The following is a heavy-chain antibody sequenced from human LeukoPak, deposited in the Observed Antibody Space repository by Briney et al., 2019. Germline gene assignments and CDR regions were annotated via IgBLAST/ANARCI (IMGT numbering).Heavy chain of an antibody. D-gene: IGHD6-19*01. J-gene: IGHJ4*02. Sequence: GGSLRLSCAASGFTFSSYAMSWVRQAPGKGLEWVSLISDGGGSTYYADSVRGRFSISRDNAKNALYLHMNSLRAEDTAVYYCAKDSSGWFDFDYWGQGTPVTVSS. CDR2: ISDGGGST. CDR1: GFTFSSYA. CDR3: AKDSSGWFDFDY. V-gene: IGHV3-23*01.